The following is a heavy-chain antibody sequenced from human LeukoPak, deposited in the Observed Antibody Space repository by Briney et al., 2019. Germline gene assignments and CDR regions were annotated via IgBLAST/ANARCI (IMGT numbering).Heavy chain of an antibody. CDR1: GFSVSSTY. D-gene: IGHD2/OR15-2a*01. Sequence: GGSLRLSCTVSGFSVSSTYMTWVRQAPGKGLEWVSITYSDGNTYYAESVRGRFTVSRGYSKNTLYLQMKSLRVEDTAFYYCARDLSYFDYWGQGTLVTVSS. V-gene: IGHV3-53*01. CDR2: TYSDGNT. CDR3: ARDLSYFDY. J-gene: IGHJ4*02.